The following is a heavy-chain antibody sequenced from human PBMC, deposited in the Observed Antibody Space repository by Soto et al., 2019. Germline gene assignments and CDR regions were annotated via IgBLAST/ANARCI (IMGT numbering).Heavy chain of an antibody. Sequence: EVQLVESGGGLVQPGGSLRLSCAASGFTFRNYWMSWVRQAPGKGLEWVANIKQDGSEKYYVDSVKGRFTISRDNAKNSLYLQMNSLRAEDTAVYYCARDTPASLFDYWGQGTLVTVSS. CDR2: IKQDGSEK. V-gene: IGHV3-7*04. CDR3: ARDTPASLFDY. J-gene: IGHJ4*02. CDR1: GFTFRNYW.